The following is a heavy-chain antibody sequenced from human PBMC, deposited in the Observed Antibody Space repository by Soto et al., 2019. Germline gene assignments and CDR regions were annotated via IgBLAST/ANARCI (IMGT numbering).Heavy chain of an antibody. V-gene: IGHV4-59*01. CDR3: ARVHKEALVTVTASHYDP. CDR1: GGSLSSFD. Sequence: SETLSLTCTVSGGSLSSFDWGWIRRPPGKGLAWIGYIYHSGTTKYNSSLKSRVTMSVDSSKNEFSLKLTSVTAADTAVYYCARVHKEALVTVTASHYDPWGNGTLVTVSS. CDR2: IYHSGTT. J-gene: IGHJ5*02. D-gene: IGHD4-4*01.